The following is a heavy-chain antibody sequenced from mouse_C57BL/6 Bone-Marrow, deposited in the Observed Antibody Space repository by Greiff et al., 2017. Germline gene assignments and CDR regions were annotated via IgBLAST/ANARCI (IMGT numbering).Heavy chain of an antibody. CDR1: GFNIKDDY. J-gene: IGHJ3*01. Sequence: VQLQQSGAELVRPGASVKLSCTASGFNIKDDYMHWVTQRPEQGLEWFGWIDPENGDTEYASKFQGKATITADTSSNTAHLQRRSLTSEDTAVYYCTRDDGYPWFAYWGQGTLVTVSA. D-gene: IGHD2-3*01. V-gene: IGHV14-4*01. CDR3: TRDDGYPWFAY. CDR2: IDPENGDT.